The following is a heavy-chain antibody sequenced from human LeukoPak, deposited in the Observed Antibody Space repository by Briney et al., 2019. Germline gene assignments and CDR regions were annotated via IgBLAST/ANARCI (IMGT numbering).Heavy chain of an antibody. CDR3: AREEQQLNFDY. J-gene: IGHJ4*02. CDR2: INPNSGGT. D-gene: IGHD6-13*01. Sequence: ASVKVSCKASGGTFSSCAISWVRQAPGQGLEWMGWINPNSGGTNYAQKFQGRVTMTRDTSISTAYMELSRLRSDDTAVYYCAREEQQLNFDYWGQGTLVTVSS. V-gene: IGHV1-2*02. CDR1: GGTFSSCA.